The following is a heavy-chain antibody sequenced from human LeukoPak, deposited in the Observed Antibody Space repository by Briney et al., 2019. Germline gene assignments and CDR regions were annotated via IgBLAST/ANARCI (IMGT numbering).Heavy chain of an antibody. J-gene: IGHJ4*02. Sequence: GGSLRLSCAASGFIFSRYWMTWVRQAPGKGLEWVAKIKQDGSEKYYADSVKGRFTISRDNAKNSLYLQMNSLRAEDTAVYFCAGDYYGSGSFPYYFDYWGQGTLVTVSS. D-gene: IGHD3-10*01. CDR2: IKQDGSEK. CDR3: AGDYYGSGSFPYYFDY. CDR1: GFIFSRYW. V-gene: IGHV3-7*01.